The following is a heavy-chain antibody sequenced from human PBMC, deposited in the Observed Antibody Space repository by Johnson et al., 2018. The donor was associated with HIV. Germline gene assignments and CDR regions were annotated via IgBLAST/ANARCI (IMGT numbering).Heavy chain of an antibody. V-gene: IGHV3-33*06. Sequence: VQLVESGGGAVQPGTSLRLSCAASGFTFNRYAMHWVRQAPGKGLEWVSVIWYDGSTEYYADSVKGRFTISRDNSKNTLYLHMNSLRVAGTAVYYCAKIQVAPGAFDHWGQGTMVTVSS. CDR3: AKIQVAPGAFDH. CDR2: IWYDGSTE. D-gene: IGHD5-12*01. J-gene: IGHJ3*01. CDR1: GFTFNRYA.